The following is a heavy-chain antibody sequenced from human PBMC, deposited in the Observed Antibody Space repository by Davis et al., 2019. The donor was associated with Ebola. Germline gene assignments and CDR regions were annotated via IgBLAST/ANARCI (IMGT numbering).Heavy chain of an antibody. D-gene: IGHD2-2*01. V-gene: IGHV5-51*01. Sequence: GESLKISCKGSGYKFVNYWIGWVRQMPGKGLEWMGIIYPGDSNTRYSPSFQGQVTFSVDKSIRTAYLHWNSLKASDTATYYCARQGTTSWDSWGQGTLVTVSS. CDR1: GYKFVNYW. CDR3: ARQGTTSWDS. J-gene: IGHJ4*02. CDR2: IYPGDSNT.